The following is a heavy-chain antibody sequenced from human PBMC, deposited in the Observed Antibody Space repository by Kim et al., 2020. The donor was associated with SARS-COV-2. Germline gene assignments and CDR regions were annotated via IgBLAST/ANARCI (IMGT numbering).Heavy chain of an antibody. CDR3: ARGPNYSPFDY. CDR2: I. J-gene: IGHJ4*02. Sequence: IYTADTGSGRFTIRRDNDKNSLYLQVNRLRAEDTAVYYCARGPNYSPFDYWGQGTLVTVSS. D-gene: IGHD4-4*01. V-gene: IGHV3-11*04.